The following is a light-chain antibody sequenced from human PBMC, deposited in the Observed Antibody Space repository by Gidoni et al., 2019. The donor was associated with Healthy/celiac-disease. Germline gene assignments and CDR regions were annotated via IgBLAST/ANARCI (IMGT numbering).Light chain of an antibody. J-gene: IGKJ4*01. Sequence: DIQLTPSPSFLSASVGDRVTITCRASQGISSYLAWYQQKPGKDPKLLIYAASTLQSGVPSRFSGSGSGTEFTLTISSLQPEDFATYYCQQLNSYPLTFGGGTKVEIK. V-gene: IGKV1-9*01. CDR3: QQLNSYPLT. CDR2: AAS. CDR1: QGISSY.